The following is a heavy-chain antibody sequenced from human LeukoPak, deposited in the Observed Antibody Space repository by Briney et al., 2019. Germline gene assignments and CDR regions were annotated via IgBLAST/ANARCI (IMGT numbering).Heavy chain of an antibody. CDR2: ISGSSSYI. CDR3: ARGRCSSTSCYFDY. Sequence: GGSLRLSCAVSGFTFSSYTLNWVRQAPGKGLEWVSSISGSSSYIYYADSVKGRFTISRDNAKNSLYLQMNSLRAEDTAVYYCARGRCSSTSCYFDYWGQGTLVTVSS. V-gene: IGHV3-21*01. J-gene: IGHJ4*02. D-gene: IGHD2-2*01. CDR1: GFTFSSYT.